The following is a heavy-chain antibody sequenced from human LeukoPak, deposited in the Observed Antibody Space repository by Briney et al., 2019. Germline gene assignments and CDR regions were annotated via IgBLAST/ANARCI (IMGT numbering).Heavy chain of an antibody. CDR1: GGSISSGGYS. Sequence: SETLSLTCAVSGGSISSGGYSWSWIRQPPGKGLEWIGYNYHSGSTYYNPSLKSRVTISVDRSKNQFSLKLSSVTAADTAVYYCARGDILTGPDYWGQGTLVTVSS. D-gene: IGHD3-9*01. V-gene: IGHV4-30-2*01. J-gene: IGHJ4*02. CDR2: NYHSGST. CDR3: ARGDILTGPDY.